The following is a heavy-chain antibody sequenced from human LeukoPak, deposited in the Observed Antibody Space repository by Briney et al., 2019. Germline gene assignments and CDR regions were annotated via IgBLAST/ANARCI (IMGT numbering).Heavy chain of an antibody. CDR1: GVSISGFY. Sequence: KPSETLSLTCIASGVSISGFYWSWIRQPAGKGLEWIVRIYPSGGTNYNPSRKSRVTMSTDTSKNQFSLKLRSVTAADTAVYYCAREYGDLDYWGQGTLVTVSS. V-gene: IGHV4-4*07. J-gene: IGHJ4*02. D-gene: IGHD4-17*01. CDR2: IYPSGGT. CDR3: AREYGDLDY.